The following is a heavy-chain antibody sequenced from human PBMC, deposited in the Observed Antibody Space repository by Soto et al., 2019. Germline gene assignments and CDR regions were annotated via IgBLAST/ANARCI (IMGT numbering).Heavy chain of an antibody. CDR3: ERARLSGSWSDQYGMDV. CDR1: GFTFSDYY. J-gene: IGHJ6*01. CDR2: ISSSGSTI. Sequence: PGVSLRLSCAASGFTFSDYYMSWIRQAPGKGLEWVSYISSSGSTIYYADSVKGRFTISRDNAKNSLYLQMNSLRAEDTAVYYCERARLSGSWSDQYGMDVWGQGATLTVAS. D-gene: IGHD6-13*01. V-gene: IGHV3-11*01.